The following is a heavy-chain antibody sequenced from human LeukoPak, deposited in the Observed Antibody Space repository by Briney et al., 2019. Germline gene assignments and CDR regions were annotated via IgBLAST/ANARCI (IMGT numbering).Heavy chain of an antibody. CDR3: AKDVINGYCSSTSCLKLGAFDI. V-gene: IGHV3-9*01. Sequence: GGSLRLSCAASGFTFSNYDMNWVRQAPGKGLEWVSGISWNSGSIGYADSVKGRFTISRDNAKNSLYLQMNSLRAEDTALYYCAKDVINGYCSSTSCLKLGAFDIWGQGTMVTVSS. D-gene: IGHD2-2*01. CDR1: GFTFSNYD. J-gene: IGHJ3*02. CDR2: ISWNSGSI.